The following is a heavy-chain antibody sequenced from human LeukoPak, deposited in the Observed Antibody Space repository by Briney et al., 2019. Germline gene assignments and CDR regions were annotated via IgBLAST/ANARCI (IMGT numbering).Heavy chain of an antibody. CDR1: GFTFSNAW. Sequence: GGSLRLSCAASGFTFSNAWMTWVRQAPGKGLEWVGRIKRKTDGGTPDYAAPVAGRFTISGDDSKNTLYLQMNSLKIEDTAVYYCTTDSDILTGYYRGAFDIWGQGTMVTVSP. D-gene: IGHD3-9*01. J-gene: IGHJ3*02. CDR3: TTDSDILTGYYRGAFDI. CDR2: IKRKTDGGTP. V-gene: IGHV3-15*01.